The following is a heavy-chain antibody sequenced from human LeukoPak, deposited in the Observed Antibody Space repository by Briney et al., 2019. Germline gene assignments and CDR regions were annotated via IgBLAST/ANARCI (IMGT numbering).Heavy chain of an antibody. CDR2: INPNSGGT. CDR1: GYTFTGFY. V-gene: IGHV1-2*02. Sequence: ASVKVSCKASGYTFTGFYMHWVRQAPGQGLEWMGWINPNSGGTNYAQKVQGRVTMTRDTSVSTAYMELSRLTSDDTAVYYCARVLGYSSSPRTFDYWGQGTLVTVSS. D-gene: IGHD6-6*01. J-gene: IGHJ4*02. CDR3: ARVLGYSSSPRTFDY.